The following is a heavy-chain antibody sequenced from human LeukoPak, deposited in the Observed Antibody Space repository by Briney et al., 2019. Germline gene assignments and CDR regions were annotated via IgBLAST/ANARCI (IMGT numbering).Heavy chain of an antibody. Sequence: SETLSLTCTVSGGSISSSSYYWGWIRQPPGKGLEWIGSIYYSGSTYYNPSLKSRVTISVDTSKNQFSLKLSSVTAADTAVYYCVREGRAVAGTLIFDYWGQGTLVTVSS. CDR1: GGSISSSSYY. CDR3: VREGRAVAGTLIFDY. J-gene: IGHJ4*02. V-gene: IGHV4-39*02. CDR2: IYYSGST. D-gene: IGHD6-19*01.